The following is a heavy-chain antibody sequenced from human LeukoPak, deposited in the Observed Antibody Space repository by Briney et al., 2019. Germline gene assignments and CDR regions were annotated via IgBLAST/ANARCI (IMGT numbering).Heavy chain of an antibody. CDR2: ISGSGDST. D-gene: IGHD1-26*01. CDR1: GFTFSSYA. Sequence: GGSLRLSCAASGFTFSSYAMSWVRQAPGKGLEWVSTISGSGDSTYYADSVKGRFTISRDNSKNTLYLQMNSLGPEDTAVYYCAKDIVGATSYWGQGTLVTVSS. J-gene: IGHJ4*02. CDR3: AKDIVGATSY. V-gene: IGHV3-23*01.